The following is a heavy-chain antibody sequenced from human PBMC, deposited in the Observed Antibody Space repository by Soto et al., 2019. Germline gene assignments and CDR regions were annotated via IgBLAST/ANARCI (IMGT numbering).Heavy chain of an antibody. Sequence: EVQLVESGGGLVQPGGSLRLSCAASEFTFDKYYMTWVRQAPGKGPEWVANIKPDGSEQYDVDSVKGRFTISRDNANNSLYLQMNSLRAEDTAVYFCARGNWNYSYGFDVWGQGTTVTVSS. CDR2: IKPDGSEQ. D-gene: IGHD1-20*01. V-gene: IGHV3-7*01. J-gene: IGHJ6*02. CDR3: ARGNWNYSYGFDV. CDR1: EFTFDKYY.